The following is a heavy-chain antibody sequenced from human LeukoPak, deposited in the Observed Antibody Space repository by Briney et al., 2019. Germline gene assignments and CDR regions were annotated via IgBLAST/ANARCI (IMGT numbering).Heavy chain of an antibody. CDR3: ARAGRLYSGSQAGVFDY. Sequence: SETLSLTCTVSGGSISSYYWSWIRQPPGKGLEWIGYIYYSGSTNYNPSLKSRVTISVDTSKNQFSLKLSSVTAADTAVYYCARAGRLYSGSQAGVFDYWGQGTLVTVSS. CDR2: IYYSGST. V-gene: IGHV4-59*01. D-gene: IGHD1-26*01. J-gene: IGHJ4*02. CDR1: GGSISSYY.